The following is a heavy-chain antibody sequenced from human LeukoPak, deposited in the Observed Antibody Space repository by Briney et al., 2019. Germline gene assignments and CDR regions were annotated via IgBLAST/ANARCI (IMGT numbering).Heavy chain of an antibody. V-gene: IGHV4-39*07. CDR3: ARGPRDPYGSGSYTFYYYYGMDV. J-gene: IGHJ6*02. Sequence: PSETLSLTCTVSGGSISSGGYYWSWIRQPPGKGLEWIGEINHSGSTNYNPSLKSRVTISVDTSKNQFSLKLSSVTAADTAVYYCARGPRDPYGSGSYTFYYYYGMDVWGQGTTVTVSS. D-gene: IGHD3-10*01. CDR1: GGSISSGGYY. CDR2: INHSGST.